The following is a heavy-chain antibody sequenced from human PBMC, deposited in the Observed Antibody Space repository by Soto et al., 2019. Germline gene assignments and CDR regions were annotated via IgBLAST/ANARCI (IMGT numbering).Heavy chain of an antibody. CDR1: GYTFTVSY. J-gene: IGHJ4*02. CDR3: ARDRSDFRVRRQFDY. CDR2: INPNSGGT. V-gene: IGHV1-2*02. Sequence: VNVSFRDSGYTFTVSYVPRGRQAPGQGLEWMGWINPNSGGTNYAQKFQGRVTMTRDTSISTAYMELSRLRSDDTAVYYCARDRSDFRVRRQFDYWGQGTRVTVSS. D-gene: IGHD3-10*01.